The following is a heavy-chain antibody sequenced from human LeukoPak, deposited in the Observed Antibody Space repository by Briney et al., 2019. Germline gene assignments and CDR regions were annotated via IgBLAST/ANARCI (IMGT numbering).Heavy chain of an antibody. J-gene: IGHJ5*01. CDR1: GFTFNIYS. D-gene: IGHD3-22*01. CDR3: AKDRPNYHESNGHYYRLNGDS. Sequence: PGGSLRLSCVASGFTFNIYSMSWVRQAPGKGLEWVSSITSSGDATFHAASVTDRFTISRDNSNSTLYLQMSRLRVEDTAVYYCAKDRPNYHESNGHYYRLNGDSWGQGTLVTVSS. V-gene: IGHV3-23*01. CDR2: ITSSGDAT.